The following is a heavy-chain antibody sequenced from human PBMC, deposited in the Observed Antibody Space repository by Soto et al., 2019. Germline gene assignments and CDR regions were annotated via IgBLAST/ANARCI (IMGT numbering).Heavy chain of an antibody. J-gene: IGHJ6*04. CDR1: GFAFSSYA. CDR3: AKGILSATIGPYAMDV. CDR2: ISYDGNYI. Sequence: QVQLVESGGGVVQPGASLRLSCEASGFAFSSYAMHWVRQAPGKGLEWVGVISYDGNYIYYADSVKGRFTITRDNSTNALHVQVNSLRPEDTAVYYCAKGILSATIGPYAMDVWGEGTTFTVAS. D-gene: IGHD3-16*01. V-gene: IGHV3-30*18.